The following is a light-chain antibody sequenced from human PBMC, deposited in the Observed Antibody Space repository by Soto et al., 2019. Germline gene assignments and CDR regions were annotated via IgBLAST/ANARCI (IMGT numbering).Light chain of an antibody. Sequence: DIQLTQSPSFLSASVGDTVTITCRASQDLSNYLAWYQQKPGKAPKLLISPTSTSQSGVPSRFSASDSETEFTLTISSLQPEDFATYFCQQLKRPLTFGGGTKVEIK. CDR3: QQLKRPLT. CDR1: QDLSNY. CDR2: PTS. J-gene: IGKJ4*01. V-gene: IGKV1-9*01.